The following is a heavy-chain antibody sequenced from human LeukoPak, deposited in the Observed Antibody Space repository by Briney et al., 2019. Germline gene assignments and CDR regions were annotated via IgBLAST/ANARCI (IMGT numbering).Heavy chain of an antibody. CDR1: GFTFSSYG. D-gene: IGHD1-14*01. J-gene: IGHJ4*02. V-gene: IGHV3-33*01. Sequence: GGSLRLSCAASGFTFSSYGMHWVRQAPGKGLERVAVIWYDGSNKYYADSVKGRFTISRDNSKNTLYLQMNSLRAEDTAVYYCARNRAGNYFDYWGQGTLVPVSS. CDR3: ARNRAGNYFDY. CDR2: IWYDGSNK.